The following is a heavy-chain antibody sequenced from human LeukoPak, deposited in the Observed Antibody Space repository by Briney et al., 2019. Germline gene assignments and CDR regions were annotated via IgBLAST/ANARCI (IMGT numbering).Heavy chain of an antibody. CDR3: TTMDEFNHGH. CDR1: GFTFSNAW. CDR2: IQSKYLNGRT. V-gene: IGHV3-15*01. D-gene: IGHD1-14*01. Sequence: GGSLRLSCAASGFTFSNAWMSWVRQAPGKGLEWVGRIQSKYLNGRTDYAAPVKGRFTISRDDSENTVFLQMNSLKIEDTAMYYCTTMDEFNHGHWGQGTLVTVSS. J-gene: IGHJ4*02.